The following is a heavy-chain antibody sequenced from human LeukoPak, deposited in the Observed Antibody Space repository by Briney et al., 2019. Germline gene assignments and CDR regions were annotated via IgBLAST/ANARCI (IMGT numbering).Heavy chain of an antibody. CDR2: IYHSGNT. Sequence: PSETLSLTCSVSGYSINRGYYWGWIRQPPGKGLAWIGSIYHSGNTYYNPSLKSRVTISIDTSKNQFSLKLSYVTAADTAVYYCARDEVHYYSHMDVWGKGTTVTVSS. V-gene: IGHV4-38-2*02. CDR1: GYSINRGYY. J-gene: IGHJ6*03. CDR3: ARDEVHYYSHMDV.